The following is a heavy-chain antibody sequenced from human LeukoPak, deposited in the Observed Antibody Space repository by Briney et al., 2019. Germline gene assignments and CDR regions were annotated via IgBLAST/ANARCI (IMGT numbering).Heavy chain of an antibody. V-gene: IGHV3-23*01. D-gene: IGHD5-24*01. CDR2: IDVSGDST. CDR3: AKDRAGRRWLHFPFDS. CDR1: GFTFTSFA. J-gene: IGHJ4*02. Sequence: GGSLRLSCTASGFTFTSFAMSWVRQAPGKGLEWVSGIDVSGDSTYYADSVKGRFTISRDNSKNTLYLQMSSLRAEDTAIYYCAKDRAGRRWLHFPFDSWGQGTLVTVSS.